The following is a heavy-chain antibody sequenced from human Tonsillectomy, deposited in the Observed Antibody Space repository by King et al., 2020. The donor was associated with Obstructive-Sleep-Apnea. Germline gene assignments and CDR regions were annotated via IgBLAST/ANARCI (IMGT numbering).Heavy chain of an antibody. CDR2: IYHSGST. J-gene: IGHJ6*02. V-gene: IGHV4-4*02. Sequence: QLQESGPGLVKPSGTLSLTCAVSGGSISSSNWWSWVRQPPGKGLEWIGEIYHSGSTNYNPSLKSRVTTTLDKSKNQFSLKLSAVTAADTAVYYCARDPGIAAAGGYYYYYGMDVWGQGTTVTVSS. CDR3: ARDPGIAAAGGYYYYYGMDV. CDR1: GGSISSSNW. D-gene: IGHD6-13*01.